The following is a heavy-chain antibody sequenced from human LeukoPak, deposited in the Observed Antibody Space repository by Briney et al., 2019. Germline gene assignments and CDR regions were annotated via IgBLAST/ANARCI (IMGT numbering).Heavy chain of an antibody. CDR2: INPNSGGT. V-gene: IGHV1-2*02. CDR1: GYTFTGYY. CDR3: ARAGRYCSGGSCPINTSYYYYMDV. D-gene: IGHD2-15*01. Sequence: ASVKVSCKASGYTFTGYYMHWVRQAPGQGLEWMGWINPNSGGTNYAQKFQGRVTMTRDTSISTAYMELSRLRSDDTAVYYCARAGRYCSGGSCPINTSYYYYMDVWGKGTTVTVSS. J-gene: IGHJ6*03.